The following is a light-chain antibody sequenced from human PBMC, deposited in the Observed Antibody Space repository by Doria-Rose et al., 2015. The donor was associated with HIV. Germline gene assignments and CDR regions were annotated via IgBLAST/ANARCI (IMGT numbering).Light chain of an antibody. CDR2: SNN. J-gene: IGLJ2*01. Sequence: QPVLTQSPSASGTPGQRVTISCSGSSSNIGSNTVNWYQQLPGTAPKLLIYSNNQRPSGVPDRFSGSKSGTSASLAISGLQSEDEADYYCAAWDDSLNGVVFGGGTK. CDR1: SSNIGSNT. V-gene: IGLV1-44*01. CDR3: AAWDDSLNGVV.